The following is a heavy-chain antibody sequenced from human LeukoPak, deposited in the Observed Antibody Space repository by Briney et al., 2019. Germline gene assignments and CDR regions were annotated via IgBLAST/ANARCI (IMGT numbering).Heavy chain of an antibody. J-gene: IGHJ6*01. V-gene: IGHV5-51*01. Sequence: GESLKISCKASGYNFTSYWIGWVRQKPGKGLDWMGVIYPGDSDVRYSPSFEGQVTFSVDNAINAAYLQRTSLKASDTAMYYCARHEGVVVPAANIYYYYGMDVWGQGTTVTVPS. CDR2: IYPGDSDV. CDR3: ARHEGVVVPAANIYYYYGMDV. D-gene: IGHD2-2*01. CDR1: GYNFTSYW.